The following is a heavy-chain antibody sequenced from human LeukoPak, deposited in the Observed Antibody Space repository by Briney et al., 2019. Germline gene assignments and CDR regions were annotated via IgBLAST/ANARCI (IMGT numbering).Heavy chain of an antibody. J-gene: IGHJ3*01. D-gene: IGHD3-22*01. CDR1: GITFSTYW. CDR3: ARAGTVVDYDPSDAFDV. CDR2: INSDGSIT. Sequence: GGSLRLSCAASGITFSTYWMHWVRQAPGKGLVWVSRINSDGSITSYVDSVEGRFPISRDNAKNTLYLQMNSLRAEDTAVYYCARAGTVVDYDPSDAFDVWGQGTMVTVSS. V-gene: IGHV3-74*01.